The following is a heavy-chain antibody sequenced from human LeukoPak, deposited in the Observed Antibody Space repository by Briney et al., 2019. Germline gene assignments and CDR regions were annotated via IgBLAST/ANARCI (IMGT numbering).Heavy chain of an antibody. CDR3: ARDRRVGATRAYYYYYGMDV. CDR2: NYYSGST. V-gene: IGHV4-59*01. J-gene: IGHJ6*02. D-gene: IGHD1-26*01. Sequence: SETLSLTCTVSGGSISSYYWSWIRQPPGKGLEWIGHNYYSGSTNYNPSLKSQVTISVDTSKNQFSLKLSSVTAADTAVYYCARDRRVGATRAYYYYYGMDVWGQGTTVTVSS. CDR1: GGSISSYY.